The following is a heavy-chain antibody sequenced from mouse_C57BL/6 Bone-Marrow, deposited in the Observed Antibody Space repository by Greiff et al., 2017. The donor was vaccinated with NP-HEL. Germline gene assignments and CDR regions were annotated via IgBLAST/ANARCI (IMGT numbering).Heavy chain of an antibody. J-gene: IGHJ2*01. Sequence: VQLVESGAELVRPGASVTLSCKASGYTFTDYEMHWVKQTPVHGLEWIGAIDPETGGTAYNQKFKGKAILTADKSSSTAYMELRSLTSEDSAVYYCTRRELGRPWGYWGQGTTLTVSS. CDR2: IDPETGGT. D-gene: IGHD4-1*01. V-gene: IGHV1-15*01. CDR3: TRRELGRPWGY. CDR1: GYTFTDYE.